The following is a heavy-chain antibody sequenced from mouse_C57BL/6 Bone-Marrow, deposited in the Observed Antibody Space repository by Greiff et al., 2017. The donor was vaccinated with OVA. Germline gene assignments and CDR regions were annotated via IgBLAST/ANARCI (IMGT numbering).Heavy chain of an antibody. Sequence: EVTLVESGGGLVKPGGSLKRGVAASGFTFSDYGMHWVRQAPEKGLEWVAYISSGSRTISDAATVKGRFTISRDTAKNTLFLQMTSLRSEDTAMYYCARRLLRHDYWGQGTTLTVSS. CDR1: GFTFSDYG. D-gene: IGHD1-1*01. V-gene: IGHV5-17*01. CDR2: ISSGSRTI. CDR3: ARRLLRHDY. J-gene: IGHJ2*01.